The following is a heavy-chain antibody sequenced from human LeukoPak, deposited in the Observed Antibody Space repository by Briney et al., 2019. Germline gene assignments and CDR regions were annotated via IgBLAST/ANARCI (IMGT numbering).Heavy chain of an antibody. V-gene: IGHV3-21*01. Sequence: GGSLRLSCAASGFTFSSYSMNWVRQAPGKGLEWVSSISSSSSYIYYADSVKGRFTISRDNAKNSLYLQMNSLRAEDTAVYYCARGSGSYTGSLDYWGQGTLVTVSS. J-gene: IGHJ4*02. D-gene: IGHD1-26*01. CDR3: ARGSGSYTGSLDY. CDR2: ISSSSSYI. CDR1: GFTFSSYS.